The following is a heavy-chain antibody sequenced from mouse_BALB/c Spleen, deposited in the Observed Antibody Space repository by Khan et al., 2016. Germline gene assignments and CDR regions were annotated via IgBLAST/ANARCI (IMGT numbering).Heavy chain of an antibody. CDR2: IDPANGNT. V-gene: IGHV14-3*02. D-gene: IGHD1-1*01. J-gene: IGHJ2*01. Sequence: VQLKQSGAELVKPGAPVKLSCTTSAFNIKDTYMHWVKQRPEQGLEWIGRIDPANGNTKYDPKFQGKATITADTSSNTAYLQLSSLTSEDTAVYYCASLLLRFHYWGQGTTLTVSS. CDR3: ASLLLRFHY. CDR1: AFNIKDTY.